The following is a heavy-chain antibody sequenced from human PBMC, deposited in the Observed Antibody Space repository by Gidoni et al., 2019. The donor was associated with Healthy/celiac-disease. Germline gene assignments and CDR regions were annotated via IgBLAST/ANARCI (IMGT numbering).Heavy chain of an antibody. Sequence: EVQLVESGGGLVQPGGSLKLSCAASGFTFSGSAMHWVRQASGKGLEWVGRIRSKANSYATAYAASVKGRFTISRDDSKNTAYLQMNSLKTEDTAVYYCTRHHPPSGSYQYWGQGTLVTVSS. V-gene: IGHV3-73*01. J-gene: IGHJ4*02. CDR2: IRSKANSYAT. CDR1: GFTFSGSA. CDR3: TRHHPPSGSYQY. D-gene: IGHD1-26*01.